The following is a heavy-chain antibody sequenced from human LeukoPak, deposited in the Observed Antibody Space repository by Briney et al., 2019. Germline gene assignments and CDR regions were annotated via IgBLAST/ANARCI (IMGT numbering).Heavy chain of an antibody. Sequence: GGSLRLSCAASGLTFSDYYMSWIRQAPGKGLEWDSYISSSGSTIYYADSVKGRFTISRDNAKNSLYLQMNSLRAEDTAVYYCARPTGYSSGWYFDYWGQGTLVTVSS. CDR1: GLTFSDYY. CDR3: ARPTGYSSGWYFDY. J-gene: IGHJ4*02. V-gene: IGHV3-11*01. D-gene: IGHD6-19*01. CDR2: ISSSGSTI.